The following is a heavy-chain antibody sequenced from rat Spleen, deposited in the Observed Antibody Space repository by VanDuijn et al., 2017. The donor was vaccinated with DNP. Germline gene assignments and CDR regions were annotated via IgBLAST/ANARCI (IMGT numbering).Heavy chain of an antibody. Sequence: EVQLVESGGGLVQPGRSLKLSCAASGFTFSDYNMAWVRQAPKKGLEWVATIIYDGSRTYYRDSVKGRFTISRDNAKSTLYLQMDSLRSEDTATYYCATQAHSSYIPYYAMDAWGQGTSVTVSS. CDR2: IIYDGSRT. D-gene: IGHD1-2*01. J-gene: IGHJ4*01. V-gene: IGHV5S10*01. CDR1: GFTFSDYN. CDR3: ATQAHSSYIPYYAMDA.